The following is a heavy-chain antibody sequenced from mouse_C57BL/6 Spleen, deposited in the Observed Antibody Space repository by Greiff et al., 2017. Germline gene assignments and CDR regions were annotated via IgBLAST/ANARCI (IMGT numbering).Heavy chain of an antibody. Sequence: EVQGVESGGGLVKPGGSLKLSCAASGFTFSSYAMSWVRQTPEKRLEWVATISDGGSYTYYPDNVKGRFTISRDNAKNNLYLQMSHLKSEDTAMYYCARGSLLRRYFDVWGTGTTVTVSS. V-gene: IGHV5-4*01. CDR1: GFTFSSYA. D-gene: IGHD1-2*01. CDR3: ARGSLLRRYFDV. CDR2: ISDGGSYT. J-gene: IGHJ1*03.